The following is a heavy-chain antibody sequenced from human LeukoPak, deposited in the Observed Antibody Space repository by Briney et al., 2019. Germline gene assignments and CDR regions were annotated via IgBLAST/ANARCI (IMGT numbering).Heavy chain of an antibody. Sequence: VASVKVSCKASGYTFTSYYMHWVRQAPGQGLEWMGIINPSGGSTSYAQKFQGRVTMTRDTSTSTVYMELSNLRSEDTAVYYCARELAPYSSSWYYYYYGMDVWGQGTTVTVSS. CDR2: INPSGGST. D-gene: IGHD6-13*01. CDR3: ARELAPYSSSWYYYYYGMDV. CDR1: GYTFTSYY. J-gene: IGHJ6*02. V-gene: IGHV1-46*01.